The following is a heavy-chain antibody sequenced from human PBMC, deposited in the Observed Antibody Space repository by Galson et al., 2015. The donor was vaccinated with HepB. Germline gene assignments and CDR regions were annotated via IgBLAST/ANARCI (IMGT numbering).Heavy chain of an antibody. J-gene: IGHJ4*02. CDR2: INSNGSTT. CDR1: GFIFSSYW. D-gene: IGHD6-19*01. CDR3: GRESLRSSGWSGFDY. V-gene: IGHV3-74*01. Sequence: SLRLSCAASGFIFSSYWMHWVRHAPGKGLEWVSRINSNGSTTNYADSVKGRFTISRDNAKNTLYLQMNSLRAEDTAVYYCGRESLRSSGWSGFDYWGQGSLVTVSS.